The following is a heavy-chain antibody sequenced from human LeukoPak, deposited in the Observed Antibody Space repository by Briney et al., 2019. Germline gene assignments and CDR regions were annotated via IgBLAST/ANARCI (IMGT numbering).Heavy chain of an antibody. CDR2: INPNSGGT. D-gene: IGHD1-1*01. J-gene: IGHJ5*02. Sequence: ASVKVSCKASGYTFSGYYMHWVRQAPGQGLEWMGWINPNSGGTKYAQKFQGRVTMTRDTSTSTAYMELSRLRSDDTAVYYCAREAETTLNWFDPWGQGTLVTVSS. CDR3: AREAETTLNWFDP. V-gene: IGHV1-2*02. CDR1: GYTFSGYY.